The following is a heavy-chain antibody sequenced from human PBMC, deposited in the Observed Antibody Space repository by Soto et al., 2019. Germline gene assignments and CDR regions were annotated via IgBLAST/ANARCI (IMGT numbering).Heavy chain of an antibody. CDR2: INHSGST. J-gene: IGHJ4*02. V-gene: IGHV4-34*01. CDR1: GGSFSGYY. Sequence: SETLSLTCAVYGGSFSGYYWSWIRQPPGKGLEWIGEINHSGSTNYNPSLKSRVTISVDTSKNQFSLKLSSVTAADTAVYYCAREPLEKQYFDYWGQGTLVTVSS. CDR3: AREPLEKQYFDY.